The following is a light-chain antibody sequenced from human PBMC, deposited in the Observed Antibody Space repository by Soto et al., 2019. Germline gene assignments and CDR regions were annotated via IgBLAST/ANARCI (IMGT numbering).Light chain of an antibody. CDR2: KAS. CDR1: QTISSW. J-gene: IGKJ1*01. Sequence: DIPVTPCPCTLSGSLGDRVTITCLASQTISSWLAWYQQKPGKAPKLLIYKASTLKSGVPSRFSGSGSGTEFTLTISSLQPDDFATYYCQHYNSYSEAFGQGTKVDIK. V-gene: IGKV1-5*03. CDR3: QHYNSYSEA.